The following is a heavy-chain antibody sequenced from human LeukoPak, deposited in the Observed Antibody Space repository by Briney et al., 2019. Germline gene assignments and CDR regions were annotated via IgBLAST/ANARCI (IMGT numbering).Heavy chain of an antibody. V-gene: IGHV4-31*03. Sequence: SETLSLTCTVSGGSISSGGYYWSWIRQHPGKGLEWIGYIYYSGSTYYNPSLKSRVTISVDTSKNQFSLKLSSVTAADTAVYYCARANYYDSSGLIDPWGQGTLVTVSS. CDR2: IYYSGST. J-gene: IGHJ5*02. D-gene: IGHD3-22*01. CDR1: GGSISSGGYY. CDR3: ARANYYDSSGLIDP.